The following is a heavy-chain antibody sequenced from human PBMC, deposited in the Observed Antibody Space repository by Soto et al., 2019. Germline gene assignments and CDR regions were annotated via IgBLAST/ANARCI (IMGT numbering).Heavy chain of an antibody. V-gene: IGHV1-3*01. CDR2: INAGNGNT. D-gene: IGHD3-22*01. Sequence: SVNLNSNVYGYSFYNYGLHIVNKAPGQRLEWMGLINAGNGNTKYSQRFQGRVTLSRDTSASTAYMELNSLRPEDTAVYYCARPTYYYDSSGPPAYWGQGTVVTVSS. CDR3: ARPTYYYDSSGPPAY. CDR1: GYSFYNYG. J-gene: IGHJ4*02.